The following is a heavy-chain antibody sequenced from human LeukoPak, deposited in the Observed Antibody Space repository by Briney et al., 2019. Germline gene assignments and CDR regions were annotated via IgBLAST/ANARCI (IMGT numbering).Heavy chain of an antibody. CDR3: ARDRNYYDSSGYYFAN. D-gene: IGHD3-22*01. J-gene: IGHJ4*02. Sequence: PSETLSLTCTVSGGSIRSSYYYWGWIRQPPGKGLEWIGSIYDSGSTYYNPSPKSRVTISVDTSKSQLSLKLNSVTAADTAVYYCARDRNYYDSSGYYFANWGQGTLVTVSS. CDR1: GGSIRSSYYY. V-gene: IGHV4-39*07. CDR2: IYDSGST.